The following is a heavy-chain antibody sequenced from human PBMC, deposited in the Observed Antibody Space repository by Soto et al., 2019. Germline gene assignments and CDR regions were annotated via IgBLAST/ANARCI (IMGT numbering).Heavy chain of an antibody. D-gene: IGHD3-10*01. CDR1: GLTFSSYW. CDR3: ARVGVTMVRGVIINDAFHI. CDR2: INSDGSST. V-gene: IGHV3-74*01. J-gene: IGHJ3*02. Sequence: GGSLRLSCAASGLTFSSYWMHWVRQAPGKGLVWVSRINSDGSSTSYADSVKGRFTISRDNAKNTLYLQMNSLRAEDTAVYYCARVGVTMVRGVIINDAFHICGQGTMVTVSS.